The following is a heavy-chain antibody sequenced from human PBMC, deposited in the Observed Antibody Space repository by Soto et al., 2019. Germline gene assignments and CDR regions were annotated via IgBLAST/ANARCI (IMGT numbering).Heavy chain of an antibody. V-gene: IGHV3-21*01. CDR1: GFTFGNYN. Sequence: EVQLAESGGGLVKPGGSLRLSCAASGFTFGNYNMNWVRQAPGKGLEWVSSISSGSTYIYYADSVKGRFTISRDNAKTSIYLRMNSLRAEDTALYYCVIETDGDLGNLGQGTQVTVSS. D-gene: IGHD4-17*01. CDR2: ISSGSTYI. J-gene: IGHJ4*02. CDR3: VIETDGDLGN.